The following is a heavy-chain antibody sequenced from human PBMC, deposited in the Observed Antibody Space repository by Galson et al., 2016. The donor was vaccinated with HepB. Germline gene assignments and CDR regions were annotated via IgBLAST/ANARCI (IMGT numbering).Heavy chain of an antibody. Sequence: TLSLTCTVSGDSMTSGNYYWSWIRQPAGKGLEWIGRIYNSGSTNYNPSLESRVTISVDTSKNQFSLKLSSVTAADTAVYYRARVTMVQGAPHPDHYGMDVWDKGTTVTVSS. CDR1: GDSMTSGNYY. J-gene: IGHJ6*04. V-gene: IGHV4-61*02. D-gene: IGHD3-10*01. CDR2: IYNSGST. CDR3: ARVTMVQGAPHPDHYGMDV.